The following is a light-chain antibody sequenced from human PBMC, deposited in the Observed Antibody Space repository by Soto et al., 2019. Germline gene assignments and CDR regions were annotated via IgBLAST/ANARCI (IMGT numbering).Light chain of an antibody. V-gene: IGLV2-14*01. CDR1: SSDVGGYNY. Sequence: QSALTQPASVSGSPGQWITISCTGSSSDVGGYNYVSWYQQHPGRVPKVMIYEVTKRPSGVPSRFSGSKSGNTASLTISGIQAEDEADYYCSSYTTTNTWVFGAGTKLTVL. J-gene: IGLJ3*02. CDR2: EVT. CDR3: SSYTTTNTWV.